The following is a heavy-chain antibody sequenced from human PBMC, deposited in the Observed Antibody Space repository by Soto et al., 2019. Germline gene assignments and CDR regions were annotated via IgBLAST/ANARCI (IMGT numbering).Heavy chain of an antibody. CDR3: ARDALEYSSGWXXXX. D-gene: IGHD6-19*01. CDR2: IYYSGST. CDR1: GGSISSGDYY. Sequence: QVQLQESGPGLVKPSQTLSLTCTVSGGSISSGDYYWSWIRQPPGKGLEWIGYIYYSGSTYYNPSLKSXVTISVDTSQNQFSLKLSSVTAADXXXXXXARDALEYSSGWXXXXWGQ. J-gene: IGHJ1*01. V-gene: IGHV4-30-4*01.